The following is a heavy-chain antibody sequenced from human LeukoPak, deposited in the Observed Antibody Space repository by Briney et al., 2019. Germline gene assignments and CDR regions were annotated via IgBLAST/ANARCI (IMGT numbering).Heavy chain of an antibody. J-gene: IGHJ4*02. CDR3: ARDKGGSGYDHLDS. CDR1: GDSVSTNSAA. CDR2: TYYRSKWYN. V-gene: IGHV6-1*01. Sequence: SQTLSLSCSISGDSVSTNSAAWNWIRQSPSRGLEWLGRTYYRSKWYNDYAVSVKSRITINPDTSKNQFPLQLNSVTPEDTAVYYCARDKGGSGYDHLDSWGQGTLVTVSS. D-gene: IGHD5-12*01.